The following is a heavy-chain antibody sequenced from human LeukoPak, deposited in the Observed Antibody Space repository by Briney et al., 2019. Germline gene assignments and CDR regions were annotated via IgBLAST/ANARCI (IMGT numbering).Heavy chain of an antibody. V-gene: IGHV3-33*01. D-gene: IGHD3-22*01. CDR1: GFTFSSYG. CDR3: ARDLDSSGYYPDY. J-gene: IGHJ4*02. CDR2: IWYDGTNK. Sequence: PGGSLRLSCAASGFTFSSYGMHWVRQAPGKGLEWVAVIWYDGTNKYYANSVKGRFTISRDNSKNTLYLQMNSLRAEDTAVYYCARDLDSSGYYPDYWGQGTLVTVSP.